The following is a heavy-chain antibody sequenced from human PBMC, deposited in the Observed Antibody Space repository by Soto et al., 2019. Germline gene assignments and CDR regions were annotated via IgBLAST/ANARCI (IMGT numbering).Heavy chain of an antibody. CDR1: GFTFTSYA. CDR3: ATWETFSFGSGSYYYFYGIDV. Sequence: GGSLRLSCAASGFTFTSYAMSWVRQAPGKGLEWVSAVGGSGGRTYYADSAKGRFTISRDNSKTTVFLQMNSLRAEDTAVYYCATWETFSFGSGSYYYFYGIDVWGQGTTVTVSS. V-gene: IGHV3-23*01. J-gene: IGHJ6*02. CDR2: VGGSGGRT. D-gene: IGHD3-10*01.